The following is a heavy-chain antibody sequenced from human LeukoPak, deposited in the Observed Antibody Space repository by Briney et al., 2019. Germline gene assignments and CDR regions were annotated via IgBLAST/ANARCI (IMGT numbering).Heavy chain of an antibody. Sequence: ASVKVSCKASRYTFTSYGISWVRQAPGQGLEWMGWISAYNGNTNYAQKLQGRVTMTTDTSTSTAYMELRSLRSDDTAVYYCARNVIAVARNANWFDPWGQGTLVTVSS. CDR1: RYTFTSYG. J-gene: IGHJ5*02. CDR2: ISAYNGNT. D-gene: IGHD6-19*01. CDR3: ARNVIAVARNANWFDP. V-gene: IGHV1-18*01.